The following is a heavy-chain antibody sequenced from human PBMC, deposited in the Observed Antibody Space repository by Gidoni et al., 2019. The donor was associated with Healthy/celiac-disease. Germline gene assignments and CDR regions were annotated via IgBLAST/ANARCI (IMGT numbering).Heavy chain of an antibody. V-gene: IGHV3-15*01. CDR2: IKSKSDGGTT. D-gene: IGHD3-22*01. J-gene: IGHJ4*02. Sequence: EVQLVESGGGSVKPGGSLRLYCAASGFPFRNAWRSWVRQAPGKGQEWVGRIKSKSDGGTTDYAAPVKGRFTISRDDSKNTLYLQMNSLKTEDTAVYYCSYDSSGALGWGQGTLVTVSS. CDR3: SYDSSGALG. CDR1: GFPFRNAW.